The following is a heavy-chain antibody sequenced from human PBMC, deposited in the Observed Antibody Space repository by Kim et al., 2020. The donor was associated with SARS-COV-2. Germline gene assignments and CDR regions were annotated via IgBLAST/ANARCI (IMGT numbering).Heavy chain of an antibody. Sequence: ASVKVSCKASGYTFTSYYMHWVRQAPGQGLEWMGIINPSGGSTSYAQKFQGRVTMTRDTSTSTVYMELSSLRSEDTAVYYCARDGVPLTTVPRRRYNWFDPWGQGTLVTVSS. CDR2: INPSGGST. D-gene: IGHD4-17*01. V-gene: IGHV1-46*01. CDR3: ARDGVPLTTVPRRRYNWFDP. J-gene: IGHJ5*02. CDR1: GYTFTSYY.